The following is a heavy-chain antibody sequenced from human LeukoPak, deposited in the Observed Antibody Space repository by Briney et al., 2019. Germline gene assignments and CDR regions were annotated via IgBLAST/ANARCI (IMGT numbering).Heavy chain of an antibody. CDR1: GFTFSDYY. Sequence: GGSLRLSCAASGFTFSDYYMSWIRQAPGKGLEWVSYISSSGSTIYYADSVKGRFTISRDNAKNSLYLQMNSPRAEDTAVYYCAKDRLGAMMYFDFWGQGTLVTVSS. D-gene: IGHD1-26*01. J-gene: IGHJ4*02. CDR3: AKDRLGAMMYFDF. V-gene: IGHV3-11*01. CDR2: ISSSGSTI.